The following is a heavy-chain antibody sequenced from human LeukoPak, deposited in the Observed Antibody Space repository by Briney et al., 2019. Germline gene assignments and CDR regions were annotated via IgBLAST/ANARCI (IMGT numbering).Heavy chain of an antibody. CDR2: ISANSGNT. CDR3: ARDYYDTSGGGAFDI. CDR1: GYTFINYG. J-gene: IGHJ3*02. D-gene: IGHD3-22*01. V-gene: IGHV1-18*01. Sequence: ASVKVSCKASGYTFINYGISWVRQAPGQGLEWMGWISANSGNTKFAQKVQGRITMTTDTSTSTAYMELRSLTSDDTAMYYCARDYYDTSGGGAFDIWGQGTMVTVSS.